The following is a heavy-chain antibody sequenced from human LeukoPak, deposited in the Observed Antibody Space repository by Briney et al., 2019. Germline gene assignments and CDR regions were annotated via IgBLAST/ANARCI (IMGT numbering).Heavy chain of an antibody. CDR3: ARDAYSHQT. V-gene: IGHV4-59*01. Sequence: SETLSLTCTVSGGSISNYYWSWIRQPPGKGLEWIGYIYYSGSTNYNPSLKSRVTISVDTSKNQFSLKLSSVTAADTAVYYCARDAYSHQTWGQGTMVTVSS. CDR1: GGSISNYY. CDR2: IYYSGST. D-gene: IGHD5-18*01. J-gene: IGHJ3*01.